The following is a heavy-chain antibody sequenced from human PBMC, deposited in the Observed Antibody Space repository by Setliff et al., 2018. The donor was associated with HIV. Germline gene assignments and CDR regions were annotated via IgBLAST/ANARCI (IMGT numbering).Heavy chain of an antibody. D-gene: IGHD6-19*01. Sequence: LSLTCTVSGGSISSGSYYWSWIRQPAGKGLEWIGHIYTSGSTNYNPSLKSRVTISVDTSKNQFSLKLSSVTAADTAVYYCARASGWYYFDYWGQGTLVTVSS. CDR1: GGSISSGSYY. CDR2: IYTSGST. V-gene: IGHV4-61*09. CDR3: ARASGWYYFDY. J-gene: IGHJ4*02.